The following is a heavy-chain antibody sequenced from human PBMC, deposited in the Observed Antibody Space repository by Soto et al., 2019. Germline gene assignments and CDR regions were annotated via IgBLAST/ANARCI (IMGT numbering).Heavy chain of an antibody. J-gene: IGHJ4*02. D-gene: IGHD3-22*01. CDR3: GRDFNTSGYFANFAY. CDR1: GGTFSSYA. V-gene: IGHV1-69*06. Sequence: QVQLVQSGAEVKKPGSSVKVSCKASGGTFSSYAFSWVRQAPGQGLEWMGGIVARCGTANYAQMFQGRVTTTADRSSSRADMELSSLRSEYTAVYDCGRDFNTSGYFANFAYWGQGTLVTVSP. CDR2: IVARCGTA.